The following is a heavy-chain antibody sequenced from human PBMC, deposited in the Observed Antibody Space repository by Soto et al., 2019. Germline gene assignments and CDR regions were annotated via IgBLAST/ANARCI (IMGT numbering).Heavy chain of an antibody. D-gene: IGHD3-9*01. CDR2: ISAYNGNT. J-gene: IGHJ4*02. CDR1: GYTFTSYG. CDR3: ARDLRYDILTGYPIDY. Sequence: EASVKVSCKASGYTFTSYGISWVRQAPGQGLEWMGWISAYNGNTNYAQKLQGRVTMTTDTSTSTAYMELRSLRSDDTAVYYCARDLRYDILTGYPIDYWGQGTLVTVSS. V-gene: IGHV1-18*04.